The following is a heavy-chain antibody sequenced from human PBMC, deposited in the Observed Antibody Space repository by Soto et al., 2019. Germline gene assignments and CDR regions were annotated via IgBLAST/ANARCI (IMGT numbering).Heavy chain of an antibody. V-gene: IGHV3-30-3*01. CDR1: GFTFSSYA. Sequence: GGSLRLSCAASGFTFSSYAMHWVRQAPGKGLEWVAVISYDGSNKYYADSVKGRFTISRDNSKNTLYLQMNSLRAEDTAVYYCARGSVAGYFDYWGQGTLVTVSS. D-gene: IGHD6-19*01. J-gene: IGHJ4*02. CDR2: ISYDGSNK. CDR3: ARGSVAGYFDY.